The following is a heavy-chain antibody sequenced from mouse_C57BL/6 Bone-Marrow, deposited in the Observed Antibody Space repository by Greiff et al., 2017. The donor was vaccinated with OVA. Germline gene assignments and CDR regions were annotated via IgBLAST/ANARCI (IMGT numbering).Heavy chain of an antibody. CDR2: IDPSDSYT. CDR3: ARWGYDYDFDY. J-gene: IGHJ2*01. D-gene: IGHD2-4*01. Sequence: QVQLKQPGAELVMPGASVKLSCKASGYTFTSYWMHWVKQRPGQGLEWIGEIDPSDSYTNYNQKFKGKSTLTVDKSSSTAYMQLSSLTSEDSAVYYCARWGYDYDFDYWGQGTTLTVSS. CDR1: GYTFTSYW. V-gene: IGHV1-69*01.